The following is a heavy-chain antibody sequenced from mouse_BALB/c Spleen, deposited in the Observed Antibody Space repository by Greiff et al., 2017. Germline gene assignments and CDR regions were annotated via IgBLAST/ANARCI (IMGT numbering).Heavy chain of an antibody. Sequence: QVQLKQSGPELVKPGASVRISCKASGYTFTSYYIHWVKQRPGQGLEWIGWIYPGNVNTKYNEKFKGKATLTADKSSSTAYMQLSSLTSEDSAVYFCARYYGSRSAMDYWGQGTSVTVSS. CDR2: IYPGNVNT. CDR3: ARYYGSRSAMDY. J-gene: IGHJ4*01. D-gene: IGHD1-1*01. V-gene: IGHV1S56*01. CDR1: GYTFTSYY.